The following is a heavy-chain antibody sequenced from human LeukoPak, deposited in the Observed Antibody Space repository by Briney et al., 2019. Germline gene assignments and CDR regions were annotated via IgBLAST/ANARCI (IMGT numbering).Heavy chain of an antibody. J-gene: IGHJ4*02. V-gene: IGHV3-74*01. CDR1: GFTFSSYW. D-gene: IGHD3-22*01. Sequence: GGSLRLSCAASGFTFSSYWMHLVRQAPGMGLVLVSRISSDGSSTSFADSVKGRFTISRDNARNTLYLQMSSLRAEDTAVYYCARDNYDSSGYYYNFDSWGQGTLVTVSS. CDR3: ARDNYDSSGYYYNFDS. CDR2: ISSDGSST.